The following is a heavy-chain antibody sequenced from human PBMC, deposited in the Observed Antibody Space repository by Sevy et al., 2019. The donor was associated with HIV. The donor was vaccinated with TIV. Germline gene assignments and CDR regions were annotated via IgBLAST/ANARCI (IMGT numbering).Heavy chain of an antibody. Sequence: GGSLRLSCAASGFTFSSYSMNWVRQAPGKGLEWVSSVSSSSSYIHYADSVKGRFTISRDNAKNSLYLQMSSLRAEDTAVYYCARDHCSGASCLSYYYYYGMDVWGQGTTVTVSS. V-gene: IGHV3-21*01. CDR3: ARDHCSGASCLSYYYYYGMDV. D-gene: IGHD2-15*01. J-gene: IGHJ6*02. CDR1: GFTFSSYS. CDR2: VSSSSSYI.